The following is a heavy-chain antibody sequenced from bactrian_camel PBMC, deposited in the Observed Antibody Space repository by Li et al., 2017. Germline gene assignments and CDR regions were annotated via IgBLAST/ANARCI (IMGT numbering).Heavy chain of an antibody. CDR2: IDRSGGAT. J-gene: IGHJ6*01. CDR1: GFTFSRYS. D-gene: IGHD5*01. Sequence: DVQLVESGGGLMQSGGSLRLSCAASGFTFSRYSLSWVRQAPGKGLEWVSGIDRSGGATDYADSVKGRCTMSRDNARNTLYLQMNSLKPEDTAVYYCAADVTGWVISNCPAPLGYWGQGTQVTVS. V-gene: IGHV3S40*01. CDR3: AADVTGWVISNCPAPLGY.